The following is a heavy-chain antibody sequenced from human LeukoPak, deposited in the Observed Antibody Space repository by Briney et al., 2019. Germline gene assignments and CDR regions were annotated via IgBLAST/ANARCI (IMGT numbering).Heavy chain of an antibody. V-gene: IGHV1-69*04. D-gene: IGHD5-12*01. CDR2: TIPIFGIA. J-gene: IGHJ5*02. CDR1: GGTFSSYA. CDR3: ARGYSGRLDETNWFDP. Sequence: AASVKVSCKASGGTFSSYAISWVRQAPGQGLEWMGRTIPIFGIANYAQKFQGRVTITADKSTSTAYMELSSLRSEDTAVYYCARGYSGRLDETNWFDPWGQGTLVTVSS.